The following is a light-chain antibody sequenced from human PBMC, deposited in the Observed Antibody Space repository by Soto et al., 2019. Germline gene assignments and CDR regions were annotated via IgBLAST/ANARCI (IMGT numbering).Light chain of an antibody. J-gene: IGKJ4*01. CDR3: QQLNSYPLT. V-gene: IGKV1-9*01. Sequence: IQLTQSPSSLSASVGDRVTLTCRASQGISSYLAWYQQKPGKAPKLLIYAASTLQSGVPSRFSGSGSGTDFTLTISILQPEDFATYYCQQLNSYPLTFGGGTKVEIK. CDR1: QGISSY. CDR2: AAS.